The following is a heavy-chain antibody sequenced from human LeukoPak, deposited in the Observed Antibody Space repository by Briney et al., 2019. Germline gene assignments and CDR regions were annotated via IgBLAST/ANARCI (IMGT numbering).Heavy chain of an antibody. CDR3: ASAGYSSGWYPNWYFDY. CDR2: IYTSGST. J-gene: IGHJ4*02. V-gene: IGHV4-61*02. Sequence: PSQTLSLTCTVSGGSISSGSYYWSWIRQPAGKGLEWIGRIYTSGSTNYNPSLKSRVTISVDTSKNQFSLKLSSVTAADTAVYYCASAGYSSGWYPNWYFDYWGQGTLVTVSS. D-gene: IGHD6-19*01. CDR1: GGSISSGSYY.